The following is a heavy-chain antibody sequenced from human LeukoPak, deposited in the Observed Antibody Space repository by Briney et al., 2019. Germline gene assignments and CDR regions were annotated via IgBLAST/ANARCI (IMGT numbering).Heavy chain of an antibody. V-gene: IGHV4-39*01. CDR2: IYYSGCT. CDR1: GGSISSSSYY. D-gene: IGHD3-10*01. J-gene: IGHJ4*02. Sequence: SETLSLTCTVSGGSISSSSYYWGWIRQPPGKGLEWIGSIYYSGCTYYNPSLKSRVTISVDTSKNQFSLKLSSVTAADTAVYYCARHRHGAPFDYWGQGTLVTVSS. CDR3: ARHRHGAPFDY.